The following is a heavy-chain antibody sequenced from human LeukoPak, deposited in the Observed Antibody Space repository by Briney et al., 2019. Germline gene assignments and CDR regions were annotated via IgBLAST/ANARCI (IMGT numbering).Heavy chain of an antibody. CDR2: ISSSGSTI. CDR1: GFTFSSYE. D-gene: IGHD3-3*01. CDR3: ARDRLFWSGILDY. J-gene: IGHJ4*02. Sequence: GGSLRLSCAASGFTFSSYEMNWVRQAPGKGLEWVSYISSSGSTIYYADSVKGRFTISRDNAKNSLYLQMNSLRAEDTAAYYCARDRLFWSGILDYWGQGTLVTVSS. V-gene: IGHV3-48*03.